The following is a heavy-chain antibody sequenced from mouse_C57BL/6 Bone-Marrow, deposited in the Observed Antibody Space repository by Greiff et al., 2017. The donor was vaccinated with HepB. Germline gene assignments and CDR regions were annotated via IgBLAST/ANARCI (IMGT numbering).Heavy chain of an antibody. Sequence: QVQLKESGAELARPGASVKLSCKASGYTFTSYGISWVKQRTGQGLEWIGEIYPRSGNTYYNEKFKGKATLTADKSSSTAYMELRSLTSEDSAVYFCARSPYYYGSRDYWGQGTTLTVSS. CDR1: GYTFTSYG. CDR3: ARSPYYYGSRDY. J-gene: IGHJ2*01. D-gene: IGHD1-1*01. CDR2: IYPRSGNT. V-gene: IGHV1-81*01.